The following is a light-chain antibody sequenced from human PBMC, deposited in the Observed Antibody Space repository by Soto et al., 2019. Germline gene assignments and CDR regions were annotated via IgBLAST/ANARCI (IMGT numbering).Light chain of an antibody. CDR2: GTT. J-gene: IGKJ1*01. CDR1: QSVSGN. Sequence: EIVMTQSPATLSVSPGERATLSCRASQSVSGNLAWYQQKPGQAPRLLIYGTTTRATGIPARFSGSGSGTEVTLTISSLQSEDFAVYFCQQYNDRPPWTFGQGTKVEI. V-gene: IGKV3-15*01. CDR3: QQYNDRPPWT.